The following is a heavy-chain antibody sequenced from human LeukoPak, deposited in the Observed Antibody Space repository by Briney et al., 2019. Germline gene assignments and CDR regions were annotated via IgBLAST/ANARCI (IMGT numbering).Heavy chain of an antibody. Sequence: SETLSLTCTVSGGSISSYYWSWIRQPPGKGLEWIGYIYYSGSTNYNPSLKSRVTISVDTSKNRFSLKLSSVTAADTAVYYCARLDGSGWFDPWGQGTLVTVSS. J-gene: IGHJ5*02. D-gene: IGHD3-10*01. CDR1: GGSISSYY. CDR3: ARLDGSGWFDP. V-gene: IGHV4-59*08. CDR2: IYYSGST.